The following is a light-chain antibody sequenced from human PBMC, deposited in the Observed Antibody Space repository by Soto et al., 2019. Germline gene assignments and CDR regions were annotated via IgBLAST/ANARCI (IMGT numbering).Light chain of an antibody. CDR1: SSDVGGYNY. CDR2: DVT. Sequence: QSGLTQPAAVSGSPGQSITISCTGTSSDVGGYNYVSWYQHHPDKAPKLVIYDVTNRPSGVSNRFSGSKAGNTASLTISGLQAEDEADYYCNSYTGSATPYVFGTGTKVTVL. J-gene: IGLJ1*01. V-gene: IGLV2-14*03. CDR3: NSYTGSATPYV.